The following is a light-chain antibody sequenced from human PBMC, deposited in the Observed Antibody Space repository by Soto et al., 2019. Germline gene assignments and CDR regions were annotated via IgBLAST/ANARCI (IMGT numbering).Light chain of an antibody. J-gene: IGLJ1*01. V-gene: IGLV2-14*01. CDR1: SSDVGGYNY. CDR2: EVS. Sequence: QSVLTRPASVSGSPGQSITSSCTGASSDVGGYNYVSWYQQHPGKAPKLMIYEVSNRPSGVSNRFSGSKSGNTASLTISGLQAEDEGDYYCSSYISSSTPYVFGTGTKVTLL. CDR3: SSYISSSTPYV.